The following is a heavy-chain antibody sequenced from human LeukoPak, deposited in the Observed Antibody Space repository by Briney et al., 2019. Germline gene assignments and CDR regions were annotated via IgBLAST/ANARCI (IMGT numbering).Heavy chain of an antibody. CDR2: INPSGGST. J-gene: IGHJ6*04. CDR1: GYTFTSYY. Sequence: EASVKVSCKASGYTFTSYYMHLVRQAPGQGLEWIGIINPSGGSTSYAQKFQGRVTMTRDTSTSTVYMELSSLRSEDTAVYYCARDLLPSGGMDVWGKGTTVTVSS. CDR3: ARDLLPSGGMDV. V-gene: IGHV1-46*01. D-gene: IGHD3-10*01.